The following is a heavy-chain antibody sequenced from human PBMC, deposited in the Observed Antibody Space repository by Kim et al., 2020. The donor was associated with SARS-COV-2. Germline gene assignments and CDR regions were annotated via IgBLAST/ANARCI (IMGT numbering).Heavy chain of an antibody. V-gene: IGHV4-39*01. CDR1: GGSISSSSYY. D-gene: IGHD3-22*01. CDR3: ASPRFRYDSSGYYSY. CDR2: IYYSGST. J-gene: IGHJ4*02. Sequence: SETLSLTCTVSGGSISSSSYYWGWIRQPPGKGLEWIGSIYYSGSTYYNPSLKSRVTISVDTSKNQFSLKLSSVTAADTAVYYCASPRFRYDSSGYYSYWGQGTLVTVSS.